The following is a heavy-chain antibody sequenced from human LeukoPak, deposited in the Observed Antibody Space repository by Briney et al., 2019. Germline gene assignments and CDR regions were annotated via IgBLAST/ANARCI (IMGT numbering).Heavy chain of an antibody. CDR1: GGSISSSSYY. CDR3: ATHGGTVGYFDY. Sequence: SETLSLTCTVSGGSISSSSYYWGWIRQPPGKGLEWIGSIYYSGSTYYNPSLSGSTYYNPSLKSRVTISVDTSKNQFSLKLNSLTAADTAVYYCATHGGTVGYFDYWGQGILVTVSS. V-gene: IGHV4-39*07. D-gene: IGHD1-1*01. CDR2: IYYSGSTYYNPSLSGST. J-gene: IGHJ4*02.